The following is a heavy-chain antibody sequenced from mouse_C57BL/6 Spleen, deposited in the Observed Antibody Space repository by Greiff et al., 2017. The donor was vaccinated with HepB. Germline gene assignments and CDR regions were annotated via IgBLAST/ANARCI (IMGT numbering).Heavy chain of an antibody. V-gene: IGHV1-50*01. CDR1: GYTFTSYW. D-gene: IGHD4-1*01. Sequence: QVQLQQPGAELVKPGASVKLSCKASGYTFTSYWMQWVKQRPGQGLEWIGEIDPSDSYTNYNQKFKGKATLTVDTSSSTAYMQLSSLTSEDSAVYYCARSVTGYFDYWGQGTTLTVSS. CDR2: IDPSDSYT. J-gene: IGHJ2*01. CDR3: ARSVTGYFDY.